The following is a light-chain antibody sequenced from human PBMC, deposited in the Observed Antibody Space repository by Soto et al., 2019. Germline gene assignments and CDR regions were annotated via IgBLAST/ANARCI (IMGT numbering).Light chain of an antibody. J-gene: IGKJ2*01. CDR1: QSVLYSSNNKNY. CDR2: WAS. Sequence: DIVMTQSPDSLAVSLGERATINCKSSQSVLYSSNNKNYLAWYQQKPGQPPKLLVYWASTRESGVPDRFSGSGSRTEFTLTISSLQDEDVAVYYCQQSYSTPPTFGQGTKLEIK. CDR3: QQSYSTPPT. V-gene: IGKV4-1*01.